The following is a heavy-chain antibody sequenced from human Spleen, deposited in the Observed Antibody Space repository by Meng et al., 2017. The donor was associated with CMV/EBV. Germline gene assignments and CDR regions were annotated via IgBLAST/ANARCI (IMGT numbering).Heavy chain of an antibody. Sequence: ASVKVSCKASGYTFSSFGISWVRQAPGQGLEWMGIINPSGGSTSYAQKFQGRVTMTRDTSTSTVYMELSSLRSEDTAVYYCARERYCSSTSCYRGRGGLMRGYYFDYWGQGTLVTVSS. D-gene: IGHD2-2*02. CDR2: INPSGGST. V-gene: IGHV1-46*01. J-gene: IGHJ4*02. CDR1: GYTFSSFG. CDR3: ARERYCSSTSCYRGRGGLMRGYYFDY.